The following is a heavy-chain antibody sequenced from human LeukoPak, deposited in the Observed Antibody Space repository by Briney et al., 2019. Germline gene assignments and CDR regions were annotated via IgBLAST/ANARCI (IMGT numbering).Heavy chain of an antibody. J-gene: IGHJ6*02. V-gene: IGHV7-4-1*02. CDR1: GYSFTSYA. Sequence: ASVKVSCKASGYSFTSYAINWVRQAPGQGLEWMGWINTNTGNPTYAQGFTGRFVFSLDTSVSTAYLQISSLKAEDTAVYYCARDIIQLWFGSPFYGMDVWGQGTTVTVSS. CDR3: ARDIIQLWFGSPFYGMDV. CDR2: INTNTGNP. D-gene: IGHD5-18*01.